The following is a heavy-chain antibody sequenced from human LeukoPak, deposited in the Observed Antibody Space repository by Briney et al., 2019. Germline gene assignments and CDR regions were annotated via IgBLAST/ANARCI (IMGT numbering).Heavy chain of an antibody. Sequence: GGSLRLSCAASGFTFSSYSMNWVRQAPGKGLEWVSSISSSSSYIYCADSVKGRFTISRDNAKNSLYLQMNSLRAEDTAVYYCAGIQLWSPFDYWGQGTLVTVSS. CDR2: ISSSSSYI. J-gene: IGHJ4*02. V-gene: IGHV3-21*01. D-gene: IGHD5-18*01. CDR3: AGIQLWSPFDY. CDR1: GFTFSSYS.